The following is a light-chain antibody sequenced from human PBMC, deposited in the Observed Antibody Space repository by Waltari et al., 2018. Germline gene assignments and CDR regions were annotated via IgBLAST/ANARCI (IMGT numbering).Light chain of an antibody. J-gene: IGLJ2*01. V-gene: IGLV2-14*03. CDR2: DVS. CDR1: ISDVGGYNY. Sequence: QSALTQPASVSGSPGQSITTSCTGTISDVGGYNYVSWYQQHPGKAPKLIIFDVSNRPSGVSSRFSGSKSGNTASLTISGLQAQDEADYYCSSYISSDTLELFGGGTSLTVL. CDR3: SSYISSDTLEL.